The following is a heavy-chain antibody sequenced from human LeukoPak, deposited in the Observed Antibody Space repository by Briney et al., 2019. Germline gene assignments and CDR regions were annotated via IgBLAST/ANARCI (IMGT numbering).Heavy chain of an antibody. J-gene: IGHJ4*02. CDR1: GLTFSNYW. V-gene: IGHV3-7*01. Sequence: GGSLRLSCAASGLTFSNYWMSWVRQAPGKGPEWVANIRQDGSDKYYVDSVKGRFTISRDNAKNSLYLQMNSLRAEDTAIYYCASSFPYCTGGSCALGGQGTLVTVSS. CDR2: IRQDGSDK. CDR3: ASSFPYCTGGSCAL. D-gene: IGHD2-15*01.